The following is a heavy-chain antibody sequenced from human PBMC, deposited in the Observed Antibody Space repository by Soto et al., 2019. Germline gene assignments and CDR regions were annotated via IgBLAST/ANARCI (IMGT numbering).Heavy chain of an antibody. V-gene: IGHV4-30-2*01. CDR3: AGGIAARPLGY. D-gene: IGHD6-6*01. CDR1: GGSISSGGFS. CDR2: IYHIGST. J-gene: IGHJ4*02. Sequence: QLQLQESGSGLVKPSQTLSLTCAVSGGSISSGGFSWSWIRQPPGKGLESIGYIYHIGSTYYSPSLKSRVTISVDRSKNQFSLKLSSVTAADTAVYYCAGGIAARPLGYWGQGTLVTVSS.